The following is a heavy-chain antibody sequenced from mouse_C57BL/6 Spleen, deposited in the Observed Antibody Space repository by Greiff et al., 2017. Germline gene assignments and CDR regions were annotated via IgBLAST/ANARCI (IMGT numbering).Heavy chain of an antibody. CDR1: GFTFSSYA. D-gene: IGHD3-3*01. CDR3: ARGGTEDYFDY. J-gene: IGHJ2*01. CDR2: ISDGGSYT. V-gene: IGHV5-4*03. Sequence: EVNLVESGGGLVKPGGSLKLSCAASGFTFSSYAMSWVRQTPEKRLEWVATISDGGSYTYYPDNVKGRFTISRDNAKNNLYLQMSHLKSEDTAMYYCARGGTEDYFDYWGQGTTLTVSS.